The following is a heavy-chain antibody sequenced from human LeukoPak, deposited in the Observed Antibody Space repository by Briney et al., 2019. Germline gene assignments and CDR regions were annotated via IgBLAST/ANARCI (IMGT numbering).Heavy chain of an antibody. CDR3: ARDHYDSSGYYPYNWFDP. V-gene: IGHV1-2*06. CDR2: INPNSGGT. J-gene: IGHJ5*02. D-gene: IGHD3-22*01. CDR1: GYTFTGYY. Sequence: ASVQVSCKASGYTFTGYYMHWVRQAPGQGLEWMGRINPNSGGTNYAQKFQGRVTMTRDTSISTAYLELSRLRSDDTAVYYCARDHYDSSGYYPYNWFDPWGQGTLVTVSS.